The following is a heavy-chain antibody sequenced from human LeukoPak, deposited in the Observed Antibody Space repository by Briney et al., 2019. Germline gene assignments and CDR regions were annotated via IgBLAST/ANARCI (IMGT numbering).Heavy chain of an antibody. CDR3: ARHHPFNWNDWGFDY. CDR2: MDPNSGNT. J-gene: IGHJ4*02. CDR1: GYTFTSYD. D-gene: IGHD1-20*01. V-gene: IGHV1-8*01. Sequence: ASVKVSCKASGYTFTSYDINWVRQATGQGLEWMGWMDPNSGNTGYAQKFQGRVTMTRNTSISTAYMELSSLRSEDTAVYYCARHHPFNWNDWGFDYWGQGTLVTVSS.